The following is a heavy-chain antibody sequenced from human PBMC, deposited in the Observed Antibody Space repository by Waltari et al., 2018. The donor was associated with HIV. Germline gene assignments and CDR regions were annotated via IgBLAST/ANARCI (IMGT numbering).Heavy chain of an antibody. Sequence: QLQLQESGPGLVKPSETLSLPCTVSGGSISSSSYYWGWIRQPPGKGLEWIGSIYYSGSTYYNPSLKSRVTISVDTSKNQFSLKLSSVTAADTAVYYCARPYSSGWFPFDYWGQGTLVTVSS. D-gene: IGHD6-19*01. V-gene: IGHV4-39*01. J-gene: IGHJ4*02. CDR2: IYYSGST. CDR3: ARPYSSGWFPFDY. CDR1: GGSISSSSYY.